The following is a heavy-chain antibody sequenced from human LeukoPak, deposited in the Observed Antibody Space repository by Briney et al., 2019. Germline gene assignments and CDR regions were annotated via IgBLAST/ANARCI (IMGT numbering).Heavy chain of an antibody. V-gene: IGHV1-18*01. J-gene: IGHJ5*02. D-gene: IGHD6-13*01. CDR1: GYIFSNYG. CDR3: VRDRYWVAGTGWFDA. Sequence: GASVKVSCKASGYIFSNYGISWVRQAPGQGLEWMGWISAHNGNTNYAQKFQGRVSMTTDTSTTTDHMELRTLRSDDTAVYYCVRDRYWVAGTGWFDAWGQGTLVTVSS. CDR2: ISAHNGNT.